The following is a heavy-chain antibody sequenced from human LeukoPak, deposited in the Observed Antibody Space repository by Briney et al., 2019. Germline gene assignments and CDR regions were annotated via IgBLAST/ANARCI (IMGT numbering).Heavy chain of an antibody. CDR3: ARVWLEWFGNYHFDY. J-gene: IGHJ4*02. D-gene: IGHD3-10*01. CDR2: ISGNNGDT. Sequence: ASVKVSCKASGYTFYDYGLSWVRQAPGQGLEWMGWISGNNGDTNYAQKVQGRVTMTTHTPTRTAYMELRSLRADDTAVYYCARVWLEWFGNYHFDYWGQGTLVTVSS. V-gene: IGHV1-18*01. CDR1: GYTFYDYG.